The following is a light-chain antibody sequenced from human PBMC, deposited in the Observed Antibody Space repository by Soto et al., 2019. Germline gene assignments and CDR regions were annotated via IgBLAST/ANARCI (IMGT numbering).Light chain of an antibody. CDR2: AAS. CDR3: QHSLTIPYT. V-gene: IGKV1-39*01. J-gene: IGKJ2*01. Sequence: DIQMTQSPSSLSASVGDRVTITCRASQTISTHLNWYQQKPGKAPKLLIYAASTLQSGVPSRFSGSGSGTDFTLTINSLQPEDFATYYCQHSLTIPYTFGQGTKLEIQ. CDR1: QTISTH.